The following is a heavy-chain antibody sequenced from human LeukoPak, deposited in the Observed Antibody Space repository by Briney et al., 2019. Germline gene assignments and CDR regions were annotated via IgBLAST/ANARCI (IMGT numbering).Heavy chain of an antibody. D-gene: IGHD3-3*01. Sequence: SETLSLTCTVSGGSISSYYWSWIRQPPGKGLEWTGYIYYSGSTNNNPSLKSRVTISVDTSENQFSLKLSSVTAADTAVYYCARAYDFWSGYYFDYWGQGTLVTVSS. V-gene: IGHV4-59*01. CDR3: ARAYDFWSGYYFDY. J-gene: IGHJ4*02. CDR2: IYYSGST. CDR1: GGSISSYY.